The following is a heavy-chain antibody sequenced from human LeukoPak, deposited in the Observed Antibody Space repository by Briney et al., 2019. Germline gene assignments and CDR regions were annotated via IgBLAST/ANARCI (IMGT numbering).Heavy chain of an antibody. CDR1: GFTFDDYA. J-gene: IGHJ4*02. Sequence: PGGSLRLSCAASGFTFDDYAMHWVRQAPGKGLEWVSGISWNSGSIGYADSVKGRFTISRDNAKNSLYLQMNSLRAEDTALYYCARIAGIAAAGNHGGYWGQGTLVTVSS. D-gene: IGHD6-13*01. CDR2: ISWNSGSI. V-gene: IGHV3-9*01. CDR3: ARIAGIAAAGNHGGY.